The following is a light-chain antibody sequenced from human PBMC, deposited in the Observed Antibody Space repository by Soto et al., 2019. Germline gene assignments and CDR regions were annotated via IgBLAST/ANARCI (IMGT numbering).Light chain of an antibody. V-gene: IGKV3-15*01. CDR1: QNVNYN. CDR2: DAS. Sequence: IVMTQSPATLSVSPGERAALSCRASQNVNYNLAWYQQKPGQAPRLLIHDASVRATAIPVRFSGSGSGTEFTLTISSLQSEDFAVYYFQQYSNWPRTLGQGKKV. CDR3: QQYSNWPRT. J-gene: IGKJ1*01.